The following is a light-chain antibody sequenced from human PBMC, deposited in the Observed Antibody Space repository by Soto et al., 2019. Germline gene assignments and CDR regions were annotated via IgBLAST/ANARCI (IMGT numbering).Light chain of an antibody. J-gene: IGKJ4*01. CDR1: QRVSSSY. CDR3: QQFSSYPLT. CDR2: AAY. V-gene: IGKV3-20*01. Sequence: EIVLTQSPGTLSLSPGERTTFSCRASQRVSSSYLAWYQQKTGQAPRLLIYAAYSRATGIQDRFSGSGSGTDFTLTIRRLEPEDFAVYYCQQFSSYPLTFGGGTKVDIK.